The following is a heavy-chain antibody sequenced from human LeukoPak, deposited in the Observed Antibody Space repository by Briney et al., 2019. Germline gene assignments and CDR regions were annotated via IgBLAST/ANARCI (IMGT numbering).Heavy chain of an antibody. CDR1: GFSLSTSGVG. D-gene: IGHD6-13*01. CDR2: ICWDGDK. V-gene: IGHV2-5*02. CDR3: AHLWAAAGPPDY. J-gene: IGHJ4*02. Sequence: SGPTLVKPTQTLTLTCTFSGFSLSTSGVGVGWIRQPPGKALEWLALICWDGDKRDIPSLKSRLTITKHPSKPPVVLTMTNMDPLDTATYYCAHLWAAAGPPDYWGQGTLVTVSS.